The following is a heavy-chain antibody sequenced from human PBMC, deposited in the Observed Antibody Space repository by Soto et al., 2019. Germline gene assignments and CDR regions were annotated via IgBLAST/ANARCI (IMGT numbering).Heavy chain of an antibody. Sequence: PETLSPTCILSGRSISSVSSYWGWLRQPPGKGREWIGSIYYSGSAYYSPSLKSRVTRSVDTSKSQLSLELRSVTAADTAVYYCARLHCNSPNCVPLDPWGQGTLVTVS. CDR3: ARLHCNSPNCVPLDP. CDR1: GRSISSVSSY. V-gene: IGHV4-39*01. D-gene: IGHD2-2*01. CDR2: IYYSGSA. J-gene: IGHJ5*02.